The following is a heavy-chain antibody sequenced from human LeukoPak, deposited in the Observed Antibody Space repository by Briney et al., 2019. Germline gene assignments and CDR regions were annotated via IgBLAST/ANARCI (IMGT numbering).Heavy chain of an antibody. Sequence: SETLSLTCTVSGGSISSSSYYWGWIRQPPGKGLEWIGSIYHSGSSYYNPSLKSRVTISVDTSKNQFSLKLSSVTAADAAVYYCAKHSSYYGNFDYWGQGTLVTVSS. CDR2: IYHSGSS. V-gene: IGHV4-39*01. J-gene: IGHJ4*02. CDR1: GGSISSSSYY. D-gene: IGHD3-10*01. CDR3: AKHSSYYGNFDY.